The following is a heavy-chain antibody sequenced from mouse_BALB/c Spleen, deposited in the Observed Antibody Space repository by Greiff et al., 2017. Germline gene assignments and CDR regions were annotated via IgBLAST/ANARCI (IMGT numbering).Heavy chain of an antibody. Sequence: EVMLVESGGGLVKPGGSLKLSCAASGFTFSDYYMYWVRQTPEKRLEWVATISDGGSYTYYPDSVKGRFTISRDNAKNNLYLQMSSLKSEDTAMYYCARDEDGSAWFAYWGQGTLVTVSA. CDR2: ISDGGSYT. J-gene: IGHJ3*01. D-gene: IGHD2-3*01. CDR3: ARDEDGSAWFAY. V-gene: IGHV5-4*02. CDR1: GFTFSDYY.